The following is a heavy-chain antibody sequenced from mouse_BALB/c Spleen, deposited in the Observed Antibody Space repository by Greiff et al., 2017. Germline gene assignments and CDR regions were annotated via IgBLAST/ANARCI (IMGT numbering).Heavy chain of an antibody. Sequence: QVHVKQSGAELVKPGASVKLSCKASGYTFTSYYMYWVKQRPGQGLEWIGEINPSNGGTNFNEKFKSKATLTVDKSSSTAYMQLSSLTSEDSAVYYCTRSFDYWGQGTTLTVSS. CDR3: TRSFDY. J-gene: IGHJ2*01. V-gene: IGHV1S81*02. CDR2: INPSNGGT. CDR1: GYTFTSYY.